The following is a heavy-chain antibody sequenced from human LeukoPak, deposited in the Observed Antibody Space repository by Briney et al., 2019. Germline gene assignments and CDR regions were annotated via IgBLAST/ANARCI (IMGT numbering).Heavy chain of an antibody. Sequence: ASVKVSCKASGYTFTSNYMHWVRQAPGQGLEWMGIINPSGGSTSYAQKFQGRVTMTRDTSTSTVYMELSSLRSEDTAVYYCARSVAGYSSEGNWFDPWGQGTLVTVSS. CDR3: ARSVAGYSSEGNWFDP. J-gene: IGHJ5*02. D-gene: IGHD6-19*01. CDR2: INPSGGST. CDR1: GYTFTSNY. V-gene: IGHV1-46*01.